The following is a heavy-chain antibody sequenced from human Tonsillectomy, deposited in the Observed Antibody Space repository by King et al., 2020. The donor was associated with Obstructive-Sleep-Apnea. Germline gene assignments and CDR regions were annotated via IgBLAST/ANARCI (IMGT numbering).Heavy chain of an antibody. Sequence: QLVQSGAEVKKPGSSVKVSCKASGGSLNIYAMSWVRQAPGRGLEWLGRIIPNLNITNYAQKFQGRVSITADRSTSTAYMELSSLRSEDTAIYYCARGYYESSGYYYVGDYFDFWGQGTPVTVSS. J-gene: IGHJ4*02. V-gene: IGHV1-69*09. CDR1: GGSLNIYA. D-gene: IGHD3-22*01. CDR2: IIPNLNIT. CDR3: ARGYYESSGYYYVGDYFDF.